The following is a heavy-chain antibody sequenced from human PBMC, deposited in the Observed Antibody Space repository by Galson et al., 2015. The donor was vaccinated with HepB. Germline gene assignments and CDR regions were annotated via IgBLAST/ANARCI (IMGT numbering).Heavy chain of an antibody. CDR1: GFTFSGYS. J-gene: IGHJ6*03. CDR2: ITSSGSYT. V-gene: IGHV3-21*01. D-gene: IGHD2-15*01. Sequence: SLRLSCAASGFTFSGYSLNWVRHAPGQRLVWVSSITSSGSYTSYADSVKGRFTISSDNAKNSLFLQMNSLRAEDTAVYYCASRYCSGGSCYRGPDYYYYMDVWGKGTTVTVSS. CDR3: ASRYCSGGSCYRGPDYYYYMDV.